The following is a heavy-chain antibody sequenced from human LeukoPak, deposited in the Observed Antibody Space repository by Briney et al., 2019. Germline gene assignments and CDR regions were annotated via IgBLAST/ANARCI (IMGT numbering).Heavy chain of an antibody. Sequence: SETLSLTCTVSGGSISSSSYYWGWIRQPPGKGLEWIGYIYYSGSTNYNPSLKSRVTISVDTSKNQFSLKLSSVTAADTAVYYCARDGSSGWYGWFDPWGQGTLVTVSS. V-gene: IGHV4-61*01. CDR3: ARDGSSGWYGWFDP. CDR2: IYYSGST. J-gene: IGHJ5*02. CDR1: GGSISSSSYY. D-gene: IGHD6-19*01.